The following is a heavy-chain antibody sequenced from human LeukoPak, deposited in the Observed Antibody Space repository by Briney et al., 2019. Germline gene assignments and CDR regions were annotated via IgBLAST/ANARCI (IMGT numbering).Heavy chain of an antibody. CDR3: AKDLVRDCSGGSCYGIDY. Sequence: GRSLRLSCAASGFTFSSYGMHWVRQAPGKGLEWVAVISYDGSNKYYADSVKGRFTISRDNSKNTLCLQMNSLRAEDTAVYYCAKDLVRDCSGGSCYGIDYWGQGTLVTVSS. D-gene: IGHD2-15*01. CDR2: ISYDGSNK. CDR1: GFTFSSYG. V-gene: IGHV3-30*18. J-gene: IGHJ4*02.